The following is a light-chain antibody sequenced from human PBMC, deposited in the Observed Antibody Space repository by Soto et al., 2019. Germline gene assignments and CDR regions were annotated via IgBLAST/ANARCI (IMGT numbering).Light chain of an antibody. V-gene: IGLV5-45*01. Sequence: QAVVTQAASLSASPGASASLTCTLRSDINVGTYKIYWFQQKPGGPPQFLLNYKSDSDKQQGSGVPSRFSGSKHASANAGILLISGLQSEDEADYYCMVWHSNTWVFGGGTKLTVL. CDR1: SDINVGTYK. CDR3: MVWHSNTWV. J-gene: IGLJ3*02. CDR2: YKSDSDK.